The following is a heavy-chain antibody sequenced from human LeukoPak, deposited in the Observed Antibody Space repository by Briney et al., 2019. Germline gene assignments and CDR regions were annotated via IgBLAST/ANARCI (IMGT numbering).Heavy chain of an antibody. V-gene: IGHV1-69*06. Sequence: ASVKVSCKASGGTFSSYAISWVRQAPGQGLEWMGGIIPIFGTANYAQKFQGRVTITADKSTSTAYMELSSLRSEDTAVYYCARIEEQLGTTLYYYYYMDVWGKGTTVTVSS. CDR1: GGTFSSYA. J-gene: IGHJ6*03. D-gene: IGHD6-13*01. CDR2: IIPIFGTA. CDR3: ARIEEQLGTTLYYYYYMDV.